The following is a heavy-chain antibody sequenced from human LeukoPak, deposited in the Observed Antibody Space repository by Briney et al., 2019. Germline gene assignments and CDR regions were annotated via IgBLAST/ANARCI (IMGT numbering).Heavy chain of an antibody. CDR2: IYYSGST. CDR3: ARDFRYSYGYVSPNWFDP. CDR1: GGSISSYY. D-gene: IGHD5-18*01. V-gene: IGHV4-59*01. Sequence: PSETLSLTCTVSGGSISSYYWSWIRQPPGKGLEWIGYIYYSGSTNYNPSLKSRVTISVDTSKNQFSLKLSSVTAADTAVYYCARDFRYSYGYVSPNWFDPWGQGTLVTVSS. J-gene: IGHJ5*02.